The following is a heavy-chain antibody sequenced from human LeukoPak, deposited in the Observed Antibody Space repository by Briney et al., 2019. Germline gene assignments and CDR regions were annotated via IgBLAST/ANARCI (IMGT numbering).Heavy chain of an antibody. Sequence: SETLSLTCAVYGGSFIGFHWNWIRQPPGKGLEWIGDINHSGSTNYNPSLTSRVTISVDPSKNQFSLKLSSVTAADTAVYYCARHLSGYSREFDYWGQGTLVTVSS. V-gene: IGHV4-34*01. CDR2: INHSGST. J-gene: IGHJ4*02. CDR3: ARHLSGYSREFDY. CDR1: GGSFIGFH. D-gene: IGHD3-22*01.